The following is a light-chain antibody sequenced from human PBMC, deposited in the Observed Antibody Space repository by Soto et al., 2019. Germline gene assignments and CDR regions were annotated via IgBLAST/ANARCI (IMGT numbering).Light chain of an antibody. CDR1: SSNIGAGYG. J-gene: IGLJ2*01. V-gene: IGLV1-40*01. Sequence: QSVLTQPPSVSGAPGQRVTISCTGSSSNIGAGYGVHWYQQVPGTAPKLLIYANSDRPSGVPDRFSGTRSGTSASLAITGLQSEGEADYYCQSYDSSLNGSLFGGGTKVTVL. CDR2: ANS. CDR3: QSYDSSLNGSL.